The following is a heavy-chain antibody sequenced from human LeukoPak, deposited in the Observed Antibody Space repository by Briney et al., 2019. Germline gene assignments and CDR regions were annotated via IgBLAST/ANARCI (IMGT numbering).Heavy chain of an antibody. V-gene: IGHV3-21*01. D-gene: IGHD1-26*01. CDR3: ARDVFAVGATNRRDGAFDI. Sequence: GGSLRLSCAASGFTFSSYSMNWVRQAPGKGLEWVSSISSSSSYIYYADSVKGRFTISRDNAKNPLYLQMNSLRAEDTAVYYCARDVFAVGATNRRDGAFDIWGQGTMVTVSS. CDR1: GFTFSSYS. J-gene: IGHJ3*02. CDR2: ISSSSSYI.